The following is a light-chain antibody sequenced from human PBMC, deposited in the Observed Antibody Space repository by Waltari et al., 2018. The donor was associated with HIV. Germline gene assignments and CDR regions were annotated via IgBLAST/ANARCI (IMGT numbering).Light chain of an antibody. V-gene: IGLV3-25*03. CDR2: KDT. CDR3: QSADTGGTRV. Sequence: SFELTQPPSVSVSPGKTARINCSGDALAKQYTYWYQQKPGQAPVVVIYKDTERPSGIPERFSGSSSGTTVTLTISGVQSEDEADYYCQSADTGGTRVFGPGTKVTVL. J-gene: IGLJ1*01. CDR1: ALAKQY.